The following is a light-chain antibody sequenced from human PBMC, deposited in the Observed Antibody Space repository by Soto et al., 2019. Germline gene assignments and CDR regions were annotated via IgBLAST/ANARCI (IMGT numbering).Light chain of an antibody. CDR1: QSVSSN. J-gene: IGKJ5*01. CDR3: QQYNNWPMT. CDR2: GAS. V-gene: IGKV3-15*01. Sequence: EIVMTQSPATLSVSPGERATLSCRASQSVSSNLAWYQQKPGQAPSLLIYGASTRATGIPARFSGSGSGTEFTLTISSLQSEDFAVYYCQQYNNWPMTFGQGTRLEI.